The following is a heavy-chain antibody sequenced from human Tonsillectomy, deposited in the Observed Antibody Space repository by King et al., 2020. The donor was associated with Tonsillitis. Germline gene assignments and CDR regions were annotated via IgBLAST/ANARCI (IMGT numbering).Heavy chain of an antibody. Sequence: VQLVESGGGLVQPGGSLRPSGQAPGFTSSAYTRNWVRKPPGKGREWVSYFISIIITIYYEDSVKGRSTISRDNAKNSLYLQMNSLRAEDTAVYYCASRGAFDIWGQGTMVTVSS. CDR1: GFTSSAYT. CDR3: ASRGAFDI. CDR2: FISIIITI. J-gene: IGHJ3*02. V-gene: IGHV3-48*04.